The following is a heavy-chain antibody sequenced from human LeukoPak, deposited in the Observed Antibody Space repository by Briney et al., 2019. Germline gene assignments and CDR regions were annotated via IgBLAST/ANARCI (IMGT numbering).Heavy chain of an antibody. V-gene: IGHV3-7*01. J-gene: IGHJ6*03. Sequence: GGSLRLSCAPSGFTFSSYWMSWVRQAPGKGLEWVANIKQDGSERYYVDSVKGRFTISRDNAKNSLYLQMNSLRAEDTAVYYCARDRQQLDKYYYYYMDVWGKGTTVTVSS. CDR2: IKQDGSER. CDR3: ARDRQQLDKYYYYYMDV. D-gene: IGHD6-6*01. CDR1: GFTFSSYW.